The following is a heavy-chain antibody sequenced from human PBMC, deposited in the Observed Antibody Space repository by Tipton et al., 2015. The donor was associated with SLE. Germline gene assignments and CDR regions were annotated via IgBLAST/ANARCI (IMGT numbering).Heavy chain of an antibody. J-gene: IGHJ4*02. D-gene: IGHD2-21*02. CDR3: ATDMTATYRFDY. V-gene: IGHV3-53*04. Sequence: GSLRLSCVASGFSVTSKYMTWVRQAPGKGLEWVSIIYSGGTTNYADSVKGRFTISRHNSKNTVYLQMNSLRAEDTAVYYCATDMTATYRFDYWGQGTPVTVSS. CDR1: GFSVTSKY. CDR2: IYSGGTT.